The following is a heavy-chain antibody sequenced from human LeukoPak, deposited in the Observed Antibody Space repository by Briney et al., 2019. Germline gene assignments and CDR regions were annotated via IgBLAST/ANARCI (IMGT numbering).Heavy chain of an antibody. V-gene: IGHV4-39*01. Sequence: SETLSLTCTVSGGSISSSSYYWGWIRQPPGKGLEWIGSIYYSGSTYYNPSLKSRVTISVGTSKNQFSLKLSSVTAADTAVYYCARHLLGFGELRRILNWFEPWGQGTLVTVSS. J-gene: IGHJ5*02. D-gene: IGHD3-10*01. CDR1: GGSISSSSYY. CDR3: ARHLLGFGELRRILNWFEP. CDR2: IYYSGST.